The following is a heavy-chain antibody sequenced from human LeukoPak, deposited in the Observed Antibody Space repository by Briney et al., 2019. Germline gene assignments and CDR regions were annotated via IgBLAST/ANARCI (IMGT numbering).Heavy chain of an antibody. J-gene: IGHJ4*02. D-gene: IGHD5-12*01. CDR2: IRSKTDGGTT. V-gene: IGHV3-15*01. CDR3: TTGRYSGYD. Sequence: PGGSLRLSCAASGFTVSSNYMSWVRQAPGKGLEWVGRIRSKTDGGTTDYAAPVKGRFTISRDDSKNMLYLQMNSLKTEDTAVYYCTTGRYSGYDWGQGTLVTVSS. CDR1: GFTVSSNY.